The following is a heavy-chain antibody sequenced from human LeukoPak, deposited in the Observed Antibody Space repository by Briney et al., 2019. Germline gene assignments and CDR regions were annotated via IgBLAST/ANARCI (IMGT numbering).Heavy chain of an antibody. J-gene: IGHJ1*01. V-gene: IGHV3-74*01. CDR1: GITFSGAW. D-gene: IGHD3-10*01. CDR3: ARVSGPGMNEYYHL. CDR2: INDDGSFR. Sequence: GGSLRLSCAASGITFSGAWLHWVRQAPGKGLVWVSRINDDGSFRRYADSVKGRFTISRDNAKNTLFLQMDSLRAEDTAVYYCARVSGPGMNEYYHLWGQGTLVTVSS.